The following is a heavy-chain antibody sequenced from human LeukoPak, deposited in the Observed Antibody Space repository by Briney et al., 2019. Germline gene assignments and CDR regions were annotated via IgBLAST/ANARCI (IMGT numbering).Heavy chain of an antibody. J-gene: IGHJ2*01. V-gene: IGHV4-59*01. CDR1: GGAISYYY. Sequence: SETLSLTCTVSGGAISYYYWNWIRQPPGKGLEWIGYIYYTGNTNYNPSLKSRVTISVDTSKNQFSLKLSSVTAADTAVYYCAREPLMTTVTTGWYFDLWGRGTLVTVSS. D-gene: IGHD4-17*01. CDR3: AREPLMTTVTTGWYFDL. CDR2: IYYTGNT.